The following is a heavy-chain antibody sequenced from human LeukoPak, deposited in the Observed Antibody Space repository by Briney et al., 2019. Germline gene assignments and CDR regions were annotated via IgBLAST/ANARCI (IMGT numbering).Heavy chain of an antibody. V-gene: IGHV3-30*18. D-gene: IGHD3-9*01. CDR3: AKLSDILTSHDY. CDR1: GFTFSSYG. J-gene: IGHJ4*02. Sequence: GGSLRLSCAASGFTFSSYGMHWVRQAPGKGLEWVAVISYDGSNKYYADSVKGRFTISRDNSKNTLYLQMNSLRAEDTAVYYCAKLSDILTSHDYWGQGTLVTVSS. CDR2: ISYDGSNK.